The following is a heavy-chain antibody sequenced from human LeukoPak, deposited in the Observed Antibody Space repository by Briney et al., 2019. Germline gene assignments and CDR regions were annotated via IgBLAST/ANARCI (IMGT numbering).Heavy chain of an antibody. Sequence: SSVKVSCKASGDTFSSYAIGWVLQAPGQGLEWIGGIIPIFGTANYAQKFQGRVTITTDESTSTAYMELSSLRSEDTAVYYCARDSDGSGSQYYYYYYMDVWGKGTTVTVSS. D-gene: IGHD3-10*01. J-gene: IGHJ6*03. CDR2: IIPIFGTA. V-gene: IGHV1-69*05. CDR3: ARDSDGSGSQYYYYYYMDV. CDR1: GDTFSSYA.